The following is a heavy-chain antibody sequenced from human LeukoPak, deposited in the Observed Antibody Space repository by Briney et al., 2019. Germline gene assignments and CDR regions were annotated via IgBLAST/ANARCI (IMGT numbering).Heavy chain of an antibody. V-gene: IGHV4-61*02. Sequence: SETLSLTCTVSGGSISSGSYYWSWIRQPAGKGLEWIGRIYTSGSTNYNPSLKSRVTISVDTSKNQFSLKLSSVTAADTAVYYCALTYCSSISCYRYWFDPWGQGTLVTVSS. CDR1: GGSISSGSYY. CDR3: ALTYCSSISCYRYWFDP. J-gene: IGHJ5*02. D-gene: IGHD2-2*01. CDR2: IYTSGST.